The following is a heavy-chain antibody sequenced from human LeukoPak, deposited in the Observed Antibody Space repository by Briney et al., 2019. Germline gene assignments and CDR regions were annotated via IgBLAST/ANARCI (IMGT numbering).Heavy chain of an antibody. Sequence: GGSLRLSCAASGFTFSSYAMSWVRQAPGKGLEWVSAISGSGGSTYYADSVKGRFTISRDNSKNTLYLQMNSLRAEDTAVYYCAKDIGGPSDYDFWSGCMDVWGQGTTVTVSS. CDR3: AKDIGGPSDYDFWSGCMDV. D-gene: IGHD3-3*01. CDR1: GFTFSSYA. CDR2: ISGSGGST. V-gene: IGHV3-23*01. J-gene: IGHJ6*02.